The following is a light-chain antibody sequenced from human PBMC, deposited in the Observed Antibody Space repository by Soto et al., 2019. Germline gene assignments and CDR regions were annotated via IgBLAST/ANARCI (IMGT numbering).Light chain of an antibody. V-gene: IGKV1-5*01. CDR1: QSFSSW. J-gene: IGKJ1*01. CDR2: DVS. CDR3: QQYHSYPWT. Sequence: DIQMTQSPSTLSASVGDRVTISCRASQSFSSWLAWYQQKPGMAPKLLIYDVSTLESGVPSRFSGSGSGTEFTLTISSLQPDDFAIYYCQQYHSYPWTFGQGTKVEIK.